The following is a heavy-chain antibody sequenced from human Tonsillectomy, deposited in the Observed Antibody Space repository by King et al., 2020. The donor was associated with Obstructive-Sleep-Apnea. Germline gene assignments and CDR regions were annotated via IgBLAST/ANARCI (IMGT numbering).Heavy chain of an antibody. D-gene: IGHD2-2*03. Sequence: QLVQSGAEVKKPGASVKVSCKASGYTFTGYYMHWVRQAPGQGLEWMGWINPNSGGTNYAQKFQGWVTMTRDTSISTAYMELSRLRSDDTAMYYCARDHNGYCSSTSCSDYYYYGMDVWGQGTTVTVSS. CDR3: ARDHNGYCSSTSCSDYYYYGMDV. CDR2: INPNSGGT. V-gene: IGHV1-2*04. CDR1: GYTFTGYY. J-gene: IGHJ6*02.